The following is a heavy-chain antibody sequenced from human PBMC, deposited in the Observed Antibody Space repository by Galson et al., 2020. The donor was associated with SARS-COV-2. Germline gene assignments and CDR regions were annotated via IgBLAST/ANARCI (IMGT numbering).Heavy chain of an antibody. CDR2: VYFQGST. V-gene: IGHV4-61*08. D-gene: IGHD3-3*01. CDR3: ARAPFTIFGVVTHFDL. CDR1: VRSGGYY. Sequence: VRSGGYYWNWIRQPPGKGLEWIGYVYFQGSTNSNPSLKSRATISVDTSKNQFSLKLSSVTAADTAVYYCARAPFTIFGVVTHFDLWGRGTLVTVSS. J-gene: IGHJ2*01.